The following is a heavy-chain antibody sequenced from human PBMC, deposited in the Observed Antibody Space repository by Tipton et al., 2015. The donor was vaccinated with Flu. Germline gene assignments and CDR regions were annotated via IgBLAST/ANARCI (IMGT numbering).Heavy chain of an antibody. Sequence: SLRLSCAASGFTFSNFAMNWVRQAPGKGPEWVSMISSSAINTYYADSVKGRFTIARDNSKNTLYLQMHRLRVEDTAVYYCAKADSSGFYYARRHSWGQGTLVTVSS. CDR1: GFTFSNFA. D-gene: IGHD3-22*01. CDR3: AKADSSGFYYARRHS. J-gene: IGHJ4*02. V-gene: IGHV3-23*01. CDR2: ISSSAINT.